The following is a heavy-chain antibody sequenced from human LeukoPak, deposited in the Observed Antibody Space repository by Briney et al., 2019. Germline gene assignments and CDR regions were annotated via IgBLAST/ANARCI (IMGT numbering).Heavy chain of an antibody. J-gene: IGHJ4*02. CDR3: AKDSAYYYDSSGRIDY. CDR1: GFTFGSYG. Sequence: GGSLRLSCAASGFTFGSYGMHWVRQAPGKGLEWVAFIRYDGSNKYYADSVKGRFTISRDNSKNTLYLQMNSLRAEDTAVYYCAKDSAYYYDSSGRIDYWGQGTLVTVSS. CDR2: IRYDGSNK. D-gene: IGHD3-22*01. V-gene: IGHV3-30*02.